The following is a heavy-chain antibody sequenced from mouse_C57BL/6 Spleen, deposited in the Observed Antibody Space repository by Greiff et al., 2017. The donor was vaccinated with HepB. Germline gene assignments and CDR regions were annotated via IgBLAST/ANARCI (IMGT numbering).Heavy chain of an antibody. V-gene: IGHV1-50*01. D-gene: IGHD1-1*01. Sequence: VQLQQPGAELVKPGASVKLSCKASGYTFTSYWMQWVKQRPGQGLEWIGEIDPSDSYTNYNQKFKGKATLTADTSSSTAYMQLSSLTSEDSAVYYCARSTTVVFDYWGQGTTLTVSS. CDR3: ARSTTVVFDY. J-gene: IGHJ2*01. CDR2: IDPSDSYT. CDR1: GYTFTSYW.